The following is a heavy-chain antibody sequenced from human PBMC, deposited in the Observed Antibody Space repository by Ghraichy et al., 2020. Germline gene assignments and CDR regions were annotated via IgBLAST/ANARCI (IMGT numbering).Heavy chain of an antibody. CDR2: ISYDGSNK. D-gene: IGHD5-18*01. J-gene: IGHJ4*02. V-gene: IGHV3-30*18. CDR1: GFTFSSYG. CDR3: AKGPRGDTAMAYFDY. Sequence: GGSLRLSCAAPGFTFSSYGMHWVRQAPGKGLEWVAVISYDGSNKYYADSVKGRFTISRDNSKNTLYLQMNSLRAEDTAVYYCAKGPRGDTAMAYFDYWGQGTLVTVSS.